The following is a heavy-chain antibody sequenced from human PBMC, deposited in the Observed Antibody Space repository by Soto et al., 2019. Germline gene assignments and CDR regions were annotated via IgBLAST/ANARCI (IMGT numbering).Heavy chain of an antibody. J-gene: IGHJ4*02. D-gene: IGHD3-22*01. Sequence: GGSLRLSCAASGFTVSTNYMGWVRQAPGKGLEWVSLIYSGGSTYYADSVKGRFTISSDNSKNTLYLQMNSLRAEDTAVYYCARRSSGYPYYFDYWGQGTLVTVSS. CDR3: ARRSSGYPYYFDY. CDR2: IYSGGST. CDR1: GFTVSTNY. V-gene: IGHV3-53*01.